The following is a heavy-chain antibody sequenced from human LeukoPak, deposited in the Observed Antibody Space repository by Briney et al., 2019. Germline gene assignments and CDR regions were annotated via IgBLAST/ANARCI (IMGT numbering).Heavy chain of an antibody. D-gene: IGHD3-22*01. Sequence: ASVKVSCKASGGTFSSYAISWVRQAPGQGLEWMGGIIPIFGTANYAQKFQGRVTITTDESTSTAYMELSSLRSEDTAVYYCASAYYYDSRDKGWFDPWRQGTLVTVSS. CDR3: ASAYYYDSRDKGWFDP. CDR1: GGTFSSYA. V-gene: IGHV1-69*05. J-gene: IGHJ5*02. CDR2: IIPIFGTA.